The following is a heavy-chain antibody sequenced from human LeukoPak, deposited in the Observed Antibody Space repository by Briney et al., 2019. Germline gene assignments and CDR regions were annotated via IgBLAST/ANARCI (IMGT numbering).Heavy chain of an antibody. CDR1: GYRFTSYW. J-gene: IGHJ4*02. D-gene: IGHD3-16*02. CDR3: ARRGELRLGELSPFDY. CDR2: IYPGDSDT. V-gene: IGHV5-51*01. Sequence: GESLKISFKGSGYRFTSYWIGWVRPVPGKGLEWMGIIYPGDSDTRYSPSFKGQVTISADKSISTAYLQWSSLKASDTAMYYCARRGELRLGELSPFDYWGQGTLVTVSS.